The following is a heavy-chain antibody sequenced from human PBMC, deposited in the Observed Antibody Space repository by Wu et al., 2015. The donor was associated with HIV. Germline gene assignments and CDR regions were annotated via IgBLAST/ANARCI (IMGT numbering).Heavy chain of an antibody. CDR1: GYTFSSYF. CDR3: ARGHGYGSAEYFYH. V-gene: IGHV1-46*01. J-gene: IGHJ1*01. Sequence: QVQLVQSGAEVMRPGASVKVSCRASGYTFSSYFLHWVRQAPGQGLQWMGLINPSSESTNYAQQFRGRVTMTRNTSISTAYMEVSSLRSDDTAVYYCARGHGYGSAEYFYHWGQGTLVTVSS. CDR2: INPSSEST. D-gene: IGHD4-17*01.